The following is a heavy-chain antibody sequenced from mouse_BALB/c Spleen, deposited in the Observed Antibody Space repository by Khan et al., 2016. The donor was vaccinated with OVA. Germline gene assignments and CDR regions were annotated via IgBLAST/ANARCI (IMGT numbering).Heavy chain of an antibody. D-gene: IGHD1-3*01. V-gene: IGHV1S137*01. Sequence: QVQLQQSGAELVRPGVSVKISCKGSAYTFTDYAMHWVKQSHAKSLEWIGVISSYYGDATYNQKFEGKATMTVDKSSSTAYMELDRLTSEDSAIYYCASGSGKSRFAYWGQGTLVSVSA. CDR2: ISSYYGDA. CDR1: AYTFTDYA. J-gene: IGHJ3*01. CDR3: ASGSGKSRFAY.